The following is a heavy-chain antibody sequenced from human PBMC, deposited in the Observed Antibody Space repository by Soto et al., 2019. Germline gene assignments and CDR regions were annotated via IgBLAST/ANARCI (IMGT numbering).Heavy chain of an antibody. CDR3: GRGSGPRGRPY. D-gene: IGHD1-26*01. V-gene: IGHV3-74*01. CDR2: INGDGSTT. J-gene: IGHJ4*02. CDR1: GFIFNNYW. Sequence: GGFLRLSCAASGFIFNNYWMHWVRKAPGKGLVWVARINGDGSTTTYVGSAKGRFTISRDNAENTVYLQMNSLRVEDTAVYYCGRGSGPRGRPYWGQGILVTVSS.